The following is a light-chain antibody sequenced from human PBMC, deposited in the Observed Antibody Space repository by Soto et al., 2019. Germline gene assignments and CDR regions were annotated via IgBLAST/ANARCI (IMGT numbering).Light chain of an antibody. V-gene: IGLV2-14*01. Sequence: QSVLTQPASVSGSPGQSVTISCTGTSSDVGGYDFVSWYQQHPDKAPRLMIYEVSDRPSGISTRFSGSKSGNTASLTISGLQPEDEADYYCTSYTSISTLVFGGGTKLTVL. CDR1: SSDVGGYDF. CDR3: TSYTSISTLV. J-gene: IGLJ3*02. CDR2: EVS.